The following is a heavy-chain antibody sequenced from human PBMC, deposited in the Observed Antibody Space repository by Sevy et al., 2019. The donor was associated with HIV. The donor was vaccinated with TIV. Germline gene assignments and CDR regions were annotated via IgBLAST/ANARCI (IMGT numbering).Heavy chain of an antibody. Sequence: GESLKISCKGSGYSFTSYWIGWVRQMPGKGLEWMGIIYPGDSDTRYSPSFQGQVTLSADKSISTAYLQWSSLKASDTAMYYCARGGIVPAARPIYYYYGMDVWGQGTTVTVSS. J-gene: IGHJ6*02. CDR2: IYPGDSDT. CDR1: GYSFTSYW. D-gene: IGHD2-2*02. V-gene: IGHV5-51*01. CDR3: ARGGIVPAARPIYYYYGMDV.